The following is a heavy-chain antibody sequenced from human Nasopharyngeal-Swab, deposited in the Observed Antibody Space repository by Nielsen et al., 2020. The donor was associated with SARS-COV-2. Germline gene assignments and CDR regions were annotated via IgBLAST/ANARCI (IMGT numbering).Heavy chain of an antibody. CDR2: ISSSSSYI. D-gene: IGHD3-16*01. J-gene: IGHJ6*02. CDR3: ARDWDYVYFRGDYYCGMDV. Sequence: GGSLRLPCAASGFTFSSYSMNWVRQAPGKGLEWVSSISSSSSYIYYADSVKGRFTISRDNAKNSLYLQMNSLRAEDTAVYYCARDWDYVYFRGDYYCGMDVWGQGTTVTVSS. V-gene: IGHV3-21*01. CDR1: GFTFSSYS.